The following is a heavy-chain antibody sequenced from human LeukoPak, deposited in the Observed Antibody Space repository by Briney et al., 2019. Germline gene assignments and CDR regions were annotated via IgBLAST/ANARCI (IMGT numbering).Heavy chain of an antibody. CDR3: AKVFSVVPAAMGDDAFDI. V-gene: IGHV3-30*18. J-gene: IGHJ3*02. D-gene: IGHD2-2*01. CDR1: GFTFSSYG. Sequence: GRSLRLSCAASGFTFSSYGMHWVRQAPGKGLEWVAVISYGGSNKYYADSVKGRFTISRDNSKNTLYLQMNSLRAEDTAVYYCAKVFSVVPAAMGDDAFDIWGQGTMVTVSS. CDR2: ISYGGSNK.